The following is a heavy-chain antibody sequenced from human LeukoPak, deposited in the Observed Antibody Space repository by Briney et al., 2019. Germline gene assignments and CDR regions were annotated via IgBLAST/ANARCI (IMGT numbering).Heavy chain of an antibody. V-gene: IGHV3-53*01. D-gene: IGHD3-10*01. CDR1: GFTVSNNY. Sequence: PGGSLRLSCAASGFTVSNNYMSWVRQAPGKGLEWVSVTYSGGRTYYADSVKGRFTISRDISKNTLSLQMNSLRAEDTAVYYCARVYYGSGSLHYYYYYMDVWGKGTTVTISS. CDR2: TYSGGRT. J-gene: IGHJ6*03. CDR3: ARVYYGSGSLHYYYYYMDV.